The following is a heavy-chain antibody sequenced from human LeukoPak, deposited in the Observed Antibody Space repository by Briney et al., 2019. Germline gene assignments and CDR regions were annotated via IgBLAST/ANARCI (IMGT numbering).Heavy chain of an antibody. Sequence: GGSLRLSCAASGFTFSNSYMSGVRQAPGKGLDGVSLIYPSGNIYYADSVKGRFTISRDNSKNTLFLQMSRLRAEDTAIYYCARTFVSGDGYKVGYFDYWGQGTLVTVSS. J-gene: IGHJ4*02. CDR2: IYPSGNI. CDR3: ARTFVSGDGYKVGYFDY. V-gene: IGHV3-53*01. D-gene: IGHD5-24*01. CDR1: GFTFSNSY.